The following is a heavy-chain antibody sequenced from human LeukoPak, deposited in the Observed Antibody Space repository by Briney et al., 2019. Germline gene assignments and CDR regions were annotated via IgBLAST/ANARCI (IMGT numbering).Heavy chain of an antibody. CDR3: AGSDTIGYLPREWDYWYFDR. D-gene: IGHD3-22*01. V-gene: IGHV3-21*03. J-gene: IGHJ2*01. Sequence: PGGSLRLSCAASGFTFDDYGMSWVRQAPGKGLEWVSSISSSSSYIYYADSAKGRFTMSRDNDKNSLYLQLNSLRAEDTAVYYCAGSDTIGYLPREWDYWYFDRWGRGTLVTVSS. CDR2: ISSSSSYI. CDR1: GFTFDDYG.